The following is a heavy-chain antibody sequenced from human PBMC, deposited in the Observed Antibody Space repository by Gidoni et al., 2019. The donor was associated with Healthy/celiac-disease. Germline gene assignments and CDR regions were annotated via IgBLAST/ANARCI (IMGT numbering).Heavy chain of an antibody. Sequence: VQLVESGGGLVKPGGSLRLSCAASGFTFSSYSRNWVRQAPGKGLEWVSSISSSSSYIYYADSVKGRFTISRDNAKNSLYLKMNSLRAEDTAVYYCARDGIYSGYDNYWGQGTLVTVSS. CDR2: ISSSSSYI. CDR3: ARDGIYSGYDNY. CDR1: GFTFSSYS. D-gene: IGHD5-12*01. J-gene: IGHJ4*02. V-gene: IGHV3-21*01.